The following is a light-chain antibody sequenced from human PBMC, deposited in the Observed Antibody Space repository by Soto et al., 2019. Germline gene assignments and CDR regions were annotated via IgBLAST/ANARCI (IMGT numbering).Light chain of an antibody. CDR1: QSVRYNY. V-gene: IGKV3-20*01. J-gene: IGKJ3*01. CDR2: GAF. CDR3: QDYGESPPFV. Sequence: EIVLTQSPGTLSLSPGERVTLSCRASQSVRYNYLAWYRQKPGQAPRLLIYGAFERLAGVPERFSGSGSGTAFTMSINRLELDDFAVYYWQDYGESPPFVFGPGNTVEIK.